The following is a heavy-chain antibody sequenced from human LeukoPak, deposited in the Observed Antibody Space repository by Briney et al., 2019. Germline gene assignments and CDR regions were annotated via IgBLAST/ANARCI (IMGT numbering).Heavy chain of an antibody. CDR3: ARGGVDFDGYNPLDY. CDR2: IYYSGST. Sequence: SKTLSLTCTVSGGSISSYYWSWIRQPPGKGLEWIGYIYYSGSTNYNPSLKSRVTISVDTSKNQFSLKLSSVTAADTAVYYCARGGVDFDGYNPLDYWGQGTLVTVSS. V-gene: IGHV4-59*01. J-gene: IGHJ4*02. CDR1: GGSISSYY. D-gene: IGHD5-24*01.